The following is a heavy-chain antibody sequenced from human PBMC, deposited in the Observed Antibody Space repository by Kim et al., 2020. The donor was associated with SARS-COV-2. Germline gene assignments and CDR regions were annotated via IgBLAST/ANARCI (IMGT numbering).Heavy chain of an antibody. J-gene: IGHJ4*02. V-gene: IGHV3-11*06. D-gene: IGHD3-10*01. Sequence: ADSVKGRFTISRDNAKNSLYLQMNSQRAEDTAVYYCARAYYYGSGSYCDYWGQGTLVTVSS. CDR3: ARAYYYGSGSYCDY.